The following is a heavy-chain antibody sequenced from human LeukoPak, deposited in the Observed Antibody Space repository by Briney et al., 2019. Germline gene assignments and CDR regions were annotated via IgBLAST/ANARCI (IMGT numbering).Heavy chain of an antibody. CDR2: IYSGGST. Sequence: GGSLRLSCAASGFTVSSNYMSWVRQAPGKGLEWVSVIYSGGSTYCADSVKGRFTISRDNSKNTLYLQMNSLRAEDTAVYYCARVGDYYDSSGASDYWGQGTLVTVSS. CDR1: GFTVSSNY. J-gene: IGHJ4*02. V-gene: IGHV3-53*01. CDR3: ARVGDYYDSSGASDY. D-gene: IGHD3-22*01.